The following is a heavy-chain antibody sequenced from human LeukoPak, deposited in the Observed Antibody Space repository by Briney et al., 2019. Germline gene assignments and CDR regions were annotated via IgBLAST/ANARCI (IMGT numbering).Heavy chain of an antibody. CDR1: GGSISSRSYY. J-gene: IGHJ4*02. V-gene: IGHV4-39*01. CDR2: IDYSGST. Sequence: PSETLSLTCTVSGGSISSRSYYWGWIRQPPGKGLEWIGSIDYSGSTYYNPSLKSRVTISVDTSKNQFSLKLSSVTAADTAVYYCARHFFGCSSTSCYPYFDYWGQGTLVTVSS. D-gene: IGHD2-2*01. CDR3: ARHFFGCSSTSCYPYFDY.